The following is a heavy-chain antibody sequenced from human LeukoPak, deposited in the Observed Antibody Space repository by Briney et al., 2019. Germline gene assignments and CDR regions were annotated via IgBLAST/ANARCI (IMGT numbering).Heavy chain of an antibody. Sequence: GGSLRLSCAASGFTFSSYGMHWVRQAPGKGLEWVAVISYDGSNKYYADSVKGRFTISRDNSKNTLYLQMNSLRAEDTAVYYCARSIMITFGGVMLFDYWGQGTLVTVSS. CDR3: ARSIMITFGGVMLFDY. D-gene: IGHD3-16*01. J-gene: IGHJ4*02. CDR1: GFTFSSYG. V-gene: IGHV3-30*03. CDR2: ISYDGSNK.